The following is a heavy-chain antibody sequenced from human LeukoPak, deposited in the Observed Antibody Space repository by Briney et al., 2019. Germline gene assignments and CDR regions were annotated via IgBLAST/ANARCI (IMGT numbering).Heavy chain of an antibody. J-gene: IGHJ4*02. V-gene: IGHV5-51*01. CDR3: ARHDGYGDYEEVSFDY. CDR2: IYPGDSDT. D-gene: IGHD4-17*01. Sequence: GESLKISCKGSGYSFTSYWIGWVRQMPGKGLEWMGIIYPGDSDTRYSPSFQGQVTISADKSISTAYLQWSSLKASDTAMYYCARHDGYGDYEEVSFDYWGQGTLVIVSS. CDR1: GYSFTSYW.